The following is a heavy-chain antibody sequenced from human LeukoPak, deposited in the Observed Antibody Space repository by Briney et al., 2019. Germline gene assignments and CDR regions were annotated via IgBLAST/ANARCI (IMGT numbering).Heavy chain of an antibody. D-gene: IGHD3-22*01. CDR2: INSDGSST. CDR1: GFTFSSYW. V-gene: IGHV3-74*01. J-gene: IGHJ4*02. Sequence: GGSLRLSCAASGFTFSSYWMHWVRQAPGKGLVWVSHINSDGSSTTYADSVKGRFTISRDNAKNTLYLQMNSLRAEDTAIYYCAKGLDSSGYYFDYWGQGTLVTVSS. CDR3: AKGLDSSGYYFDY.